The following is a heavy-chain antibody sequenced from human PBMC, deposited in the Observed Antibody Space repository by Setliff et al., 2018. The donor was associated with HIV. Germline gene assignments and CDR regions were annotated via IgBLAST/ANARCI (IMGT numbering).Heavy chain of an antibody. CDR3: AGGPGTTSIDY. J-gene: IGHJ4*02. CDR1: GGSFSGYY. V-gene: IGHV4-34*01. Sequence: TSETLSLTCAVYGGSFSGYYWNWIRQPPGRGLEWIGEINHSGSTNYNPSLRSRVTISLDASRNQFSLELISVTAADTAVYYCAGGPGTTSIDYWAQGTLVTVSS. D-gene: IGHD1-26*01. CDR2: INHSGST.